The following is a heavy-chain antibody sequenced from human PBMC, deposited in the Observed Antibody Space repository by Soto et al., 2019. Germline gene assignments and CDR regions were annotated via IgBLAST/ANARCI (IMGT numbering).Heavy chain of an antibody. CDR1: GFTFSSYS. D-gene: IGHD1-26*01. Sequence: GSLRLSCAASGFTFSSYSMNWVRQAPGKGLEWVSSISSSSSYIYYADSVKGRFTISRDSAKNSLYLQMNSLRAEDTAVYYCARDMGKWELLGANAFDIWGQGTMVTVSS. CDR3: ARDMGKWELLGANAFDI. CDR2: ISSSSSYI. V-gene: IGHV3-21*01. J-gene: IGHJ3*02.